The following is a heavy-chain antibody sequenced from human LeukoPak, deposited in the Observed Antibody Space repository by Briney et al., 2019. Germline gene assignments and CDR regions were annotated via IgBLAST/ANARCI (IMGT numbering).Heavy chain of an antibody. Sequence: SVKVSCKASGGTFSSYGISWVRQAPGQGLEWMGGIIPSFGTANYAQKFQGRVTITADESTRTAYMELSSLRSEDTAVYYCASLSTGGYYYGSGFDYWGQGTLVTVSS. D-gene: IGHD3-10*01. CDR2: IIPSFGTA. CDR3: ASLSTGGYYYGSGFDY. J-gene: IGHJ4*02. V-gene: IGHV1-69*13. CDR1: GGTFSSYG.